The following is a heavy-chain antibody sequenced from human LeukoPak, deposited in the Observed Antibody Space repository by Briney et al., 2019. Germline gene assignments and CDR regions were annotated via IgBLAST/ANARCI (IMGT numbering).Heavy chain of an antibody. V-gene: IGHV3-48*01. CDR1: GFTFNTYS. CDR2: ISPRSDVV. Sequence: GESLRLSCTASGFTFNTYSMNWVRQAPGKGLEWGSHISPRSDVVSYTDSVKGRFAISRDNAKISLYLHMSNLRAGDMAVYYCVRDNDWAFDYWGQGTLVPVSS. J-gene: IGHJ4*02. D-gene: IGHD3-9*01. CDR3: VRDNDWAFDY.